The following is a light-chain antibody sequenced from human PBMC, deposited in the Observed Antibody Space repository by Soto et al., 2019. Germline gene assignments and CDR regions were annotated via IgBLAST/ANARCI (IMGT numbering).Light chain of an antibody. CDR2: HDS. CDR1: NIGSKS. CDR3: QVWDISSGHVV. V-gene: IGLV3-21*01. Sequence: SYELTQPPSVSVAPGKTASVACGGSNIGSKSVHWYQKKSGQAPVLVMYHDSDRPSGIPERFSGSNSGNTATLTISRVEAGDEADYYCQVWDISSGHVVFGGGTKLTVL. J-gene: IGLJ3*02.